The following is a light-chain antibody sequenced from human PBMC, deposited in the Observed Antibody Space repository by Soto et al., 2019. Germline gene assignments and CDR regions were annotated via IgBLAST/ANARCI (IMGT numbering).Light chain of an antibody. CDR2: DVT. V-gene: IGLV2-11*01. J-gene: IGLJ2*01. CDR1: SSDVGGYNS. CDR3: SSYAGSRVV. Sequence: QSALTQPRSVSGSPGQSVTISCTGTSSDVGGYNSVSWYQHHPGKAPKLVIYDVTKRPSGVPDRFSGSKSGNTASLTISGLQAEDEAEYYCSSYAGSRVVFGGGTQLTVL.